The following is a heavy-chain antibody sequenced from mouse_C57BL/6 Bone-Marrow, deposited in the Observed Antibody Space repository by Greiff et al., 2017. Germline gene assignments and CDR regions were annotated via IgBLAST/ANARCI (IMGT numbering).Heavy chain of an antibody. Sequence: QVQLQQPGAELVRPGTSVKLSCKASGYTFTSYWMHWVKQRPGQGLEWIGVIDPSDSYTNYNQKFKGKATLTVDPSSSTAYLQLSSLSSEDSAVYYCARDGDYWYAYWGQGTLLTVSA. CDR3: ARDGDYWYAY. CDR2: IDPSDSYT. D-gene: IGHD2-13*01. CDR1: GYTFTSYW. V-gene: IGHV1-59*01. J-gene: IGHJ3*01.